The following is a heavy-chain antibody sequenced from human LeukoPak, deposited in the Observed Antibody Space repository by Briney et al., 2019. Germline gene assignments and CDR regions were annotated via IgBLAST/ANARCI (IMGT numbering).Heavy chain of an antibody. CDR3: ARDGWMDV. CDR1: GDTFTDDA. J-gene: IGHJ6*02. CDR2: VIPILGTA. V-gene: IGHV1-69*04. D-gene: IGHD2-15*01. Sequence: SVKVSCKASGDTFTDDAISWVRQAPGQGLEWVGRVIPILGTANYAQRFQGRVTIIADKSTSTVYMELSSLTSEDTAMYYCARDGWMDVWGQGTTVTVSS.